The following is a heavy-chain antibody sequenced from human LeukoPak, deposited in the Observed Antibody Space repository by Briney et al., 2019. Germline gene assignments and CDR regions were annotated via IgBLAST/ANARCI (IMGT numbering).Heavy chain of an antibody. J-gene: IGHJ4*02. D-gene: IGHD4-17*01. Sequence: SETLSLTCAVSGGSFSGYYWTWIRQPPGRGLEWIGEINHSGSANYNPSLKSRVTISLDTSKNQFSLKLSSVTAADTAVYYCARGQGTVTTHWGQGTLVTVSS. CDR2: INHSGSA. CDR1: GGSFSGYY. V-gene: IGHV4-34*01. CDR3: ARGQGTVTTH.